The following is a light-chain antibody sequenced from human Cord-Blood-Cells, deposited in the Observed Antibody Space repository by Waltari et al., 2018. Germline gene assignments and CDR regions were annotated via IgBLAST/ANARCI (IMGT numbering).Light chain of an antibody. CDR3: QQYGSSPALT. V-gene: IGKV3-20*01. Sequence: EIVLTQSPGTLSLSPGERATLSCRASQSVSSSYLAWYQQKPGQAPRLLDYGASSRATGIPDRFRGSGSGTDFALTISRLEPEDFAVYYCQQYGSSPALTFGGGTKVEIK. CDR2: GAS. J-gene: IGKJ4*01. CDR1: QSVSSSY.